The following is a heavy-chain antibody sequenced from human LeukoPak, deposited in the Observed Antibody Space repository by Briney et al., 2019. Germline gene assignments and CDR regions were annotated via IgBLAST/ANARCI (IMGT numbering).Heavy chain of an antibody. D-gene: IGHD6-6*01. CDR1: GYTFTSYD. V-gene: IGHV1-69*06. Sequence: SVKVSCKASGYTFTSYDINWVRQAPGQGLEWMGGIIPIFDTANYAQKFQGRVTITADKSTSTAYMELSSLRSEDTAVYYCARGYSSSSAYAFDIWGQGTMVTVSS. J-gene: IGHJ3*02. CDR2: IIPIFDTA. CDR3: ARGYSSSSAYAFDI.